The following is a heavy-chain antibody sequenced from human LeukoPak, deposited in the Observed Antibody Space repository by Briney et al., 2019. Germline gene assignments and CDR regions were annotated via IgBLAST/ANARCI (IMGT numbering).Heavy chain of an antibody. V-gene: IGHV3-48*04. CDR1: GFPFSSYS. D-gene: IGHD1-20*01. Sequence: GGSLTLSCAASGFPFSSYSMNWVRQAPGKGLEWVSYIRSTGTTTYHSDSVKGRFAISRDNAKNSLFLQMNSLRAEDTAVYFCVRDRGGGNWLDYWGQGTLVTVSS. CDR3: VRDRGGGNWLDY. J-gene: IGHJ4*02. CDR2: IRSTGTTT.